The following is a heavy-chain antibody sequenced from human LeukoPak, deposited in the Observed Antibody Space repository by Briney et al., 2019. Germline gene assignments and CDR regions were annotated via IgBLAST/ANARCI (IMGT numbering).Heavy chain of an antibody. V-gene: IGHV3-23*01. CDR3: AKGGNYAPLDY. CDR2: ISTSGGAT. Sequence: PGGSLRLSCAASGFTFTDSAMTWVRQAPGKGLEWVSAISTSGGATIYTDSVKDRFTISRDNSKNTLYLQMNGLRAEDTAIYYCAKGGNYAPLDYWGQGTLVTVSS. CDR1: GFTFTDSA. D-gene: IGHD1-7*01. J-gene: IGHJ4*02.